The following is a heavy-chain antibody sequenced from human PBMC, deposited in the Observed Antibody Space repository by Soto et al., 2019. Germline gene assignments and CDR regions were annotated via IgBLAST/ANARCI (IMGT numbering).Heavy chain of an antibody. J-gene: IGHJ5*02. CDR2: IYYSGST. CDR1: GGSISSSSYY. V-gene: IGHV4-39*02. CDR3: ARDEQGAAGDVGFDT. Sequence: LSLTCTVSGGSISSSSYYWGWIRQPPGKGLEWIGSIYYSGSTYYNPALKSRVTISVDTSKNQFSLKLSSVTAADTAVYYCARDEQGAAGDVGFDTWGQGTMVTVSS. D-gene: IGHD6-13*01.